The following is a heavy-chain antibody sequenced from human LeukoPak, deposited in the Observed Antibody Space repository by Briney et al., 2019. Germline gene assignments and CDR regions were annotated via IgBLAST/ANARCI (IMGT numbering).Heavy chain of an antibody. CDR1: GYTLTELS. CDR3: ACSGSYYKSIDYFDY. V-gene: IGHV1-24*01. Sequence: ASVNVSCKVSGYTLTELSMHWVRQAPGKGLEWMGGFDPEDGETIYAQKFQGRVTMTEDTSTDTAYMELSSLRSEDTAVYYCACSGSYYKSIDYFDYWGQGTLVTVSS. D-gene: IGHD3-10*02. CDR2: FDPEDGET. J-gene: IGHJ4*02.